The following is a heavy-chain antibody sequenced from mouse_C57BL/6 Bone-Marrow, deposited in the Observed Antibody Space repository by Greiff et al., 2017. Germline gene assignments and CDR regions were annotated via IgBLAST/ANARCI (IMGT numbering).Heavy chain of an antibody. V-gene: IGHV5-12*01. CDR3: ARKDY. CDR2: ISNGGGRT. J-gene: IGHJ4*01. Sequence: EVQLVESGGGLVQPGGSLKLSCAASGFTFSDYYMYWVRQTPEKRLEWVAYISNGGGRTYYPDTVKGLFTISRDNAKNTLYLQMSRLKSEDTAMYYCARKDYWGQGTSVTVSS. CDR1: GFTFSDYY.